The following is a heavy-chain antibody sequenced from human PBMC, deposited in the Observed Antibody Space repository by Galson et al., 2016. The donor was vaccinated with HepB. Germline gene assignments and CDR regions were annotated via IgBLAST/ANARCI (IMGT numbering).Heavy chain of an antibody. D-gene: IGHD3-22*01. J-gene: IGHJ3*02. CDR1: GGSISRGGYY. CDR3: ARGTYDSTGYAFDI. Sequence: TMSLTCIVSGGSISRGGYYWSWIRQHPGKGLEWIGFMFYSGTSNYNPSLKSRVTISIDTSKNQFSLKLTSVTAADTAVYYCARGTYDSTGYAFDIWGQGTMVTVSS. V-gene: IGHV4-31*03. CDR2: MFYSGTS.